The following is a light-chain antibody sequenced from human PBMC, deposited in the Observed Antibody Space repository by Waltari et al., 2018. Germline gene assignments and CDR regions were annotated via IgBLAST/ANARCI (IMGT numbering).Light chain of an antibody. J-gene: IGKJ4*01. Sequence: DIQMTQSPSTLSASVGDRVTIICRASQSISSWLAWYQQKPGKAPKLLIYKASSLESGVPSRFSGSGSGTEFTLTISSLQPDDFATYYCQQYNSYLLTFGGGTKVEIK. CDR3: QQYNSYLLT. V-gene: IGKV1-5*03. CDR2: KAS. CDR1: QSISSW.